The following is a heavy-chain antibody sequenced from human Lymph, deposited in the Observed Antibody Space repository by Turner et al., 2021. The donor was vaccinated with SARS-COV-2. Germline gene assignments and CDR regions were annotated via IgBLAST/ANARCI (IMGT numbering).Heavy chain of an antibody. J-gene: IGHJ4*02. CDR3: AKDPGYCSGGSCYSRTYFDF. D-gene: IGHD2-15*01. CDR2: ISGDGGGT. CDR1: GFTFDDYA. V-gene: IGHV3-43*02. Sequence: GESGGGVVQPGGSLRLSCAASGFTFDDYAMHWVRQAPVKGLEWVSLISGDGGGTYYADSVKGRFTISRDNSKNSLSLQMNSLRAEDTALYYCAKDPGYCSGGSCYSRTYFDFWGQGTLVTVSA.